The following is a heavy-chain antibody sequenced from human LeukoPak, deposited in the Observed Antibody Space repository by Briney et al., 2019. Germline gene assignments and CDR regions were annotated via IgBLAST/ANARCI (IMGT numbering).Heavy chain of an antibody. D-gene: IGHD1-26*01. CDR2: ISSSGSTI. Sequence: GGSLRLSCAASGFTFSSYTMNWVRQAPGKGLEWVSHISSSGSTIYYADSVKGRFTISRDNAKNSLYLQMNSLRAEDTAVYYCARIAPRYSGSLVDDDVFDIWGQGTMVTVSS. J-gene: IGHJ3*02. CDR3: ARIAPRYSGSLVDDDVFDI. CDR1: GFTFSSYT. V-gene: IGHV3-48*04.